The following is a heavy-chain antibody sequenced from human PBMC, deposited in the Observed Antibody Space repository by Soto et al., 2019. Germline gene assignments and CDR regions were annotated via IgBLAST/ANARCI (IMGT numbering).Heavy chain of an antibody. CDR2: ISSSSSYI. CDR3: ARAYSSGWGYYYYGMDV. J-gene: IGHJ6*02. V-gene: IGHV3-21*01. CDR1: GFTFSSYS. D-gene: IGHD6-19*01. Sequence: TGGSLRLSCAASGFTFSSYSMNWVRQAPGKGLEWVSSISSSSSYIYYADSVKGRFTISRGNAKNSLYLQMNSLRAEDTAVYYCARAYSSGWGYYYYGMDVWGQGTTVTVSS.